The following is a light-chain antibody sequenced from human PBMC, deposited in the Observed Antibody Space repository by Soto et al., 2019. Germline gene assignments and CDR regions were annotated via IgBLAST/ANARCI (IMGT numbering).Light chain of an antibody. V-gene: IGKV1-5*01. Sequence: DIQMTQSPSTLSASVGDGVTITCRASQSISTWLVWYQQKPGKAPKVLIYDASSLQSGVPSRFSGHGSGTDFTLTISSLQPDDSAIYYCQQYKTYTTFGQGTKLEIK. CDR3: QQYKTYTT. J-gene: IGKJ2*01. CDR2: DAS. CDR1: QSISTW.